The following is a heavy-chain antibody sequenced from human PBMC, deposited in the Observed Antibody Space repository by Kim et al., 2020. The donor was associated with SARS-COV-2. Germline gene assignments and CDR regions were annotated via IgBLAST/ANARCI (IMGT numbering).Heavy chain of an antibody. CDR3: AKGLYGSGSYVPIDSYYGMDV. V-gene: IGHV3-23*01. J-gene: IGHJ6*02. CDR1: GFTFSSYA. D-gene: IGHD3-10*01. Sequence: GGSLRLSCAASGFTFSSYAMSWVRQAPGKGLEWVSAISGSGGSTYYADSVKGRFTISRDNSKNTLYLQMNSLRAEDTAVYYCAKGLYGSGSYVPIDSYYGMDVWGQGTTVTVSS. CDR2: ISGSGGST.